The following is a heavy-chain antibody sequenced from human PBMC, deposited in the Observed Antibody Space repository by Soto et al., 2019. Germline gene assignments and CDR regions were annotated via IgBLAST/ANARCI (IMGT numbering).Heavy chain of an antibody. V-gene: IGHV3-23*01. D-gene: IGHD3-10*01. CDR3: AKDWDGSGSYPNNYYYYYYMDV. J-gene: IGHJ6*03. CDR2: ISGSGGST. Sequence: GGSLRLSCAASGFTFSSYAMSWVRQAPGKGLEWVSAISGSGGSTYYADSVKGRFTISRDNSKNTLYLQMNSLRAEDTAVYYCAKDWDGSGSYPNNYYYYYYMDVWGKGTTVTVSS. CDR1: GFTFSSYA.